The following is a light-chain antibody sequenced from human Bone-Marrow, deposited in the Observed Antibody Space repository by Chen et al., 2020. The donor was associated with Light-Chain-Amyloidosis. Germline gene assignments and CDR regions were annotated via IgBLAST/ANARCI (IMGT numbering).Light chain of an antibody. CDR1: QTISSNY. V-gene: IGKV3-20*01. CDR3: QQYGTSPLT. CDR2: GSS. J-gene: IGKJ4*01. Sequence: EIVLTQSPGTLSLSPGEGANLSCRARQTISSNYLTWYQQKFGQAPRLLIYGSSSRATGIPDRFTGSGSGTDFTLTINRLEPEDFAMYYCQQYGTSPLTVGGGTKVEIK.